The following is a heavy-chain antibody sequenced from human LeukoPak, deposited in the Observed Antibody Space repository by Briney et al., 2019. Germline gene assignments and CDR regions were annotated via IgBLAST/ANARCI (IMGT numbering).Heavy chain of an antibody. Sequence: PGGSLRLSCAASGFTFNFYWMTWVRQAPGKGLEWVSTIYSGGTTYYADSVMGRFTISRHNSRNTLYLQMNSLRAENTAVYYCARVDTVMAYYFDLWGQGTLVTVSS. CDR3: ARVDTVMAYYFDL. J-gene: IGHJ4*02. CDR2: IYSGGTT. CDR1: GFTFNFYW. D-gene: IGHD5-18*01. V-gene: IGHV3-53*04.